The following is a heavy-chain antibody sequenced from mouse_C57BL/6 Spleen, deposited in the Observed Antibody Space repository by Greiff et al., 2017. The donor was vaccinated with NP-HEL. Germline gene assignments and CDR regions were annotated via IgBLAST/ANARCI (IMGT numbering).Heavy chain of an antibody. D-gene: IGHD2-4*01. J-gene: IGHJ1*03. CDR3: ARGDDYDGYWYFDV. CDR1: GFTFSDYG. CDR2: ISSGSSTI. Sequence: EVKLVESGGGLVKPGGSLKLSCAASGFTFSDYGMHWVRQAPEKGLEWVAYISSGSSTIYYADTVKGRFTISRDNAKNTLFLQMTSLRSEDTAMYYCARGDDYDGYWYFDVWGTGTTVTVSS. V-gene: IGHV5-17*01.